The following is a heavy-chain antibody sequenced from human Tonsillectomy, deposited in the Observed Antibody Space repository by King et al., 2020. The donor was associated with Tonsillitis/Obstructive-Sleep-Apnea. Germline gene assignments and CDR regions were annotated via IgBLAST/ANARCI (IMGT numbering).Heavy chain of an antibody. Sequence: VQLVESGGGLVKPGGSLRLSCAASGFTFTDAWMSWVRQAPGKGLEWVGRIKSETHGGTTDYAAPVKGRFTISRDDSKDTLYLQINSLKIGDTAVYYCARGTTDTTQPFDYWGQGTLVTVSS. CDR1: GFTFTDAW. D-gene: IGHD4-17*01. V-gene: IGHV3-15*01. CDR2: IKSETHGGTT. J-gene: IGHJ4*02. CDR3: ARGTTDTTQPFDY.